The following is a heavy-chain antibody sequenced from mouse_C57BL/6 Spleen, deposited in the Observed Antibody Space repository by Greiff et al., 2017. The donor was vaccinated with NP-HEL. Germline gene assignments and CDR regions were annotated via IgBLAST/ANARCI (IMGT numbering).Heavy chain of an antibody. CDR1: GYTFTSYW. CDR2: INPSSGYT. V-gene: IGHV1-7*01. D-gene: IGHD1-1*01. CDR3: ARGFITTASREGYFDV. J-gene: IGHJ1*03. Sequence: QVQLKQSGAELAKPGASVKLSCKASGYTFTSYWMHWVKQRPGQGLEWIGYINPSSGYTKYNQKFKDKATLTADKSSSTAYMQLSSLTYEDSAVYYCARGFITTASREGYFDVWGTGTTVTVSS.